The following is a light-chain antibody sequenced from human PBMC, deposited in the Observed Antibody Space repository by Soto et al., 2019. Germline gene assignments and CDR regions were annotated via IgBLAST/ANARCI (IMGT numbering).Light chain of an antibody. CDR2: RAS. CDR3: QQYNNWPPGT. J-gene: IGKJ1*01. Sequence: EIVVTQSPATLSVSPGERATLFCRASQSLSRNLAWYQQKPGQAPRLLIYRASTRATGIPARFSGSGSGTEFTLTISSLQSEDFAVYYCQQYNNWPPGTFGQGTKVEIK. V-gene: IGKV3-15*01. CDR1: QSLSRN.